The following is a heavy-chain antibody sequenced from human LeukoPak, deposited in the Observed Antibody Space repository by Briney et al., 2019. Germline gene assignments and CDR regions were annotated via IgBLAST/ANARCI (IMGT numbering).Heavy chain of an antibody. D-gene: IGHD2-2*01. CDR3: ARLYCSSTSCYGRSRNWFDP. CDR1: GGSISSYY. Sequence: SETLSLTCTVSGGSISSYYWSWIRQPPGKGLEWIGYIYYSGSTNYNPSLKIRVTISVDTSKNQFSLKLSSVTAADTAVYYCARLYCSSTSCYGRSRNWFDPWGQGTLVTVSS. V-gene: IGHV4-59*01. J-gene: IGHJ5*02. CDR2: IYYSGST.